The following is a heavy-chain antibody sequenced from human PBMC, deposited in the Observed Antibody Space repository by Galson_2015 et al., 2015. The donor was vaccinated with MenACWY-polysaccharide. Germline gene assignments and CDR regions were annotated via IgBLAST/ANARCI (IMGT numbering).Heavy chain of an antibody. J-gene: IGHJ4*02. D-gene: IGHD3-3*01. CDR1: GFKFDDYA. Sequence: SLRLSCAASGFKFDDYAMHWVRQAPGKGLEWVSGISWNSDNMNYADSVKGRFTISRDNAQNSLYLQMDSLGPEDTAFYYCAKALQGGYDHPPDSWGQGSLVTVSS. CDR3: AKALQGGYDHPPDS. V-gene: IGHV3-9*01. CDR2: ISWNSDNM.